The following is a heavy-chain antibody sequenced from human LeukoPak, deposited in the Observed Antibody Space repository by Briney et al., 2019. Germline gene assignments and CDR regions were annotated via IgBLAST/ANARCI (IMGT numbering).Heavy chain of an antibody. J-gene: IGHJ4*02. V-gene: IGHV1-2*02. Sequence: ASVKVSCKASGYTFTDYYIRWVRQAPGQGLEWMGWINPNSGAPSIARKSQGRVTMTRDTSISTAYMELSRLTSGDTAVYYCARDQGDYWGQGTLVTVSS. CDR1: GYTFTDYY. CDR2: INPNSGAP. CDR3: ARDQGDY.